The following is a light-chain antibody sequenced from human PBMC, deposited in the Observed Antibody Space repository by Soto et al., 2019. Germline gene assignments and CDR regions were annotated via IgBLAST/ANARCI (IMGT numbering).Light chain of an antibody. J-gene: IGKJ4*01. CDR3: QQYNRYPLT. CDR2: KAA. CDR1: QSISGW. V-gene: IGKV1-5*03. Sequence: EIPMTQSPSTLSASVGDRVTLTCRAGQSISGWLAWYQQKPGKAPNLLIYKAARIKSGVPSRFSGSGSGTEYTITISSLQPDECAPYYCQQYNRYPLTFGGGTKVEI.